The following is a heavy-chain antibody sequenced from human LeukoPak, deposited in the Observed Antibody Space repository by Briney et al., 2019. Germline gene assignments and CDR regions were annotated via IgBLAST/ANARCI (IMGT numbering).Heavy chain of an antibody. Sequence: SETLSLTCAVYGGSFSGYYWSWIRQPLGKGLEWIGEINHSGSTNYNPSLKSRVTISVDTSKNQFSLKLSSVTAADTAVYYCARPRRGVLRAWYFDYWGQGTLVTVSS. CDR3: ARPRRGVLRAWYFDY. D-gene: IGHD3-3*01. V-gene: IGHV4-34*01. CDR1: GGSFSGYY. CDR2: INHSGST. J-gene: IGHJ4*02.